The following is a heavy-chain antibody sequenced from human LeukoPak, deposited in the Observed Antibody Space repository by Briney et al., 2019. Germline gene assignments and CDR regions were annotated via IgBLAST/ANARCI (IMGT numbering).Heavy chain of an antibody. CDR1: GYTFTSYD. J-gene: IGHJ5*02. D-gene: IGHD2-15*01. V-gene: IGHV1-8*01. CDR2: MNPNSGNT. Sequence: ASVKVSCKASGYTFTSYDINWVRQATGQGLEWMGWMNPNSGNTGYAQKFRGRVTMTRNTSISTAYMGLSSLRSEDTAVYYCARGLGYCSGGSCSNWFDPWGQGTLVTVSS. CDR3: ARGLGYCSGGSCSNWFDP.